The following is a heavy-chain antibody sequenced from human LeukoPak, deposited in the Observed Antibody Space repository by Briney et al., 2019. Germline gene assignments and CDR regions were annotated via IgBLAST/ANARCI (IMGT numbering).Heavy chain of an antibody. J-gene: IGHJ4*02. CDR2: IYPGDSDN. V-gene: IGHV5-51*01. D-gene: IGHD4-17*01. Sequence: GESLKISCKGSGYSFGSYWIGWVRQMPGKGLEWMGIIYPGDSDNRYSPSFQGQVTISADKSIKTAYLQWSSLKASDTAMYYCASSTAVTTHYFDFWGQGTLVTVSS. CDR3: ASSTAVTTHYFDF. CDR1: GYSFGSYW.